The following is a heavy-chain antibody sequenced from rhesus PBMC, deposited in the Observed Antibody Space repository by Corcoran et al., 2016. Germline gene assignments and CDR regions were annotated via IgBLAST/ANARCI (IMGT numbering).Heavy chain of an antibody. CDR2: IYGNSART. D-gene: IGHD4-29*01. CDR3: ARSGYGSRTTLFDY. V-gene: IGHV4S9*01. J-gene: IGHJ4*01. Sequence: QVQLQESGPGLVKPSETLSLTCAVSGGSISDYYYWNWIRQPPGKGLEWIGNIYGNSARTYYNPSLKSRVTISKTTSKNQFFLKLSSVTAADTAVYYCARSGYGSRTTLFDYWGQGVLVIVSS. CDR1: GGSISDYYY.